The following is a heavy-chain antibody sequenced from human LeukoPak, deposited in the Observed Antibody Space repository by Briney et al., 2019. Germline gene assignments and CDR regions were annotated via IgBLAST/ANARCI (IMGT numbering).Heavy chain of an antibody. J-gene: IGHJ4*02. CDR1: GYTFTSYD. V-gene: IGHV1-8*03. D-gene: IGHD5-24*01. CDR2: MNPNSGNT. CDR3: ARGEMATIKFDY. Sequence: ASVKVSCKASGYTFTSYDINWVRQATGQGLEWMGWMNPNSGNTGYAQKFQGRVTITRNTSISTAYMELGSLRSEDTAVNYCARGEMATIKFDYWGQGTLVTVSS.